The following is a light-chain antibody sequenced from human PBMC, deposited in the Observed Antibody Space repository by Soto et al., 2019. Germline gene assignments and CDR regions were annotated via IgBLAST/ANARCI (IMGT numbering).Light chain of an antibody. CDR2: AAS. CDR1: QGIGNY. V-gene: IGKV1-27*01. Sequence: DIQMTQSPASLSASVGDRVTITCRASQGIGNYLAWDQQKPGKVPKFLIYAASTVHSGVPSRFSGSGSGTDFTLTITNLQPEDVATYYCQKYDSVPWTLGQGTKVES. J-gene: IGKJ1*01. CDR3: QKYDSVPWT.